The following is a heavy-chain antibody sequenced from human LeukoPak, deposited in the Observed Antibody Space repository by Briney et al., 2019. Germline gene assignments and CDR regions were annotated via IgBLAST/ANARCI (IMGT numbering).Heavy chain of an antibody. D-gene: IGHD1-26*01. CDR2: PYYRSKWYN. CDR3: ARDRGSLRYYFDY. CDR1: GDSFSSNSVA. V-gene: IGHV6-1*01. Sequence: SQTLSLTCAISGDSFSSNSVAWNWIRQSPSRGLEWLGSPYYRSKWYNDYALSVKSRITINPDTSKNQFSLLLNSVTPEDTAVYYCARDRGSLRYYFDYWGQGTLVTVSS. J-gene: IGHJ4*02.